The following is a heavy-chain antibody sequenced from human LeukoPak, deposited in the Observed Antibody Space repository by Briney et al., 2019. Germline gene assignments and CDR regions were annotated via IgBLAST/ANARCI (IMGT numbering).Heavy chain of an antibody. D-gene: IGHD2-2*01. CDR3: ARDRWGYCSSTSCHHDAFDI. Sequence: SSETLSLTCAVYGGSFSGYYWSWIRQPPGKGLEWIGEINHSGSTNYNPSLKSRVTISVDTSKNQFSLKLSSVTAADTAVYYCARDRWGYCSSTSCHHDAFDIWGQRTMVTVSS. V-gene: IGHV4-34*01. J-gene: IGHJ3*02. CDR2: INHSGST. CDR1: GGSFSGYY.